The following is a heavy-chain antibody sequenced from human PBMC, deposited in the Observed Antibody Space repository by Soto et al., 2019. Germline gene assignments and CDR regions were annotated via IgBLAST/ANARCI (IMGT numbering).Heavy chain of an antibody. CDR2: IYYSGST. CDR1: GGSISSSSYY. J-gene: IGHJ4*02. Sequence: PSETLSLTCTVSGGSISSSSYYWGWIRQPPGKGLEWIGSIYYSGSTYYNPSLKSRVTISVDTSKNQFSLKLSSVTAADTAVYYCARHVYDSSGYYFDYWGQGTLVTV. CDR3: ARHVYDSSGYYFDY. D-gene: IGHD3-22*01. V-gene: IGHV4-39*01.